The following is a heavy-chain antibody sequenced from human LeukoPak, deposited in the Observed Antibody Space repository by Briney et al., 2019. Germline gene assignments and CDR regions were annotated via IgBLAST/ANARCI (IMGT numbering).Heavy chain of an antibody. CDR2: ISWNSGSI. Sequence: GGSLRLSCAASGFTFDDYAMHWVRQAPGKGLEWVSGISWNSGSIGYADSVKGRFTISRDNAKNSLYLQMNSLRAEDTALYYCAKGVTMVRVDYWDQGTLVTVSS. CDR3: AKGVTMVRVDY. D-gene: IGHD3-10*01. CDR1: GFTFDDYA. V-gene: IGHV3-9*01. J-gene: IGHJ4*02.